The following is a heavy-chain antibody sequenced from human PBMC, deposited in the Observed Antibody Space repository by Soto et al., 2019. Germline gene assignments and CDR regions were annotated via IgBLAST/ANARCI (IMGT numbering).Heavy chain of an antibody. CDR1: GGSFSGYY. J-gene: IGHJ4*02. V-gene: IGHV4-34*01. CDR2: INHSGST. Sequence: SETLSLTCAVYGGSFSGYYWSWIRQPPGKGLEWIGEINHSGSTNYNPSLKSRATISVDTSKNQFSLKLSSVTAADTAVYYCARSQILLWFGELPYYFDYWGQGTLVTVSS. CDR3: ARSQILLWFGELPYYFDY. D-gene: IGHD3-10*01.